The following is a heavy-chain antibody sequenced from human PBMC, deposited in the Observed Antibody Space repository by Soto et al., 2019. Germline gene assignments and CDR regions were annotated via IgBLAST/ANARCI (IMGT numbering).Heavy chain of an antibody. V-gene: IGHV3-66*01. D-gene: IGHD3-10*01. CDR1: GFTASSNS. J-gene: IGHJ3*01. CDR3: ARDVGRGITFVREV. CDR2: IYSGGST. Sequence: EVQLVESGGGLVQPGGSLRLSCAASGFTASSNSMSCVRQAPGKGLEWGSVIYSGGSTYYVHSAKGRTTTSRNNSKSTLYRQMSSLSAEDTAVYYCARDVGRGITFVREVWGQGTMFTVSS.